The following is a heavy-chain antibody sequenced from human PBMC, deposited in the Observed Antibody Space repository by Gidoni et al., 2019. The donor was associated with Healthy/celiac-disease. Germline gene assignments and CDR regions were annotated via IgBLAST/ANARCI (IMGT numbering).Heavy chain of an antibody. D-gene: IGHD3-10*01. CDR1: GFTFSSYG. CDR3: AKDRSPTREAGGSPNWFDP. J-gene: IGHJ5*02. CDR2: ISYDGSNK. Sequence: QVQLVESGGGVVQPGRSLRLSCAASGFTFSSYGMHWVRQAPGKGLEWVAVISYDGSNKYYADSVKGRFTISRDNSKNTLYLQMNSLRAEDTAVYYCAKDRSPTREAGGSPNWFDPWGQGTLVTVSS. V-gene: IGHV3-30*18.